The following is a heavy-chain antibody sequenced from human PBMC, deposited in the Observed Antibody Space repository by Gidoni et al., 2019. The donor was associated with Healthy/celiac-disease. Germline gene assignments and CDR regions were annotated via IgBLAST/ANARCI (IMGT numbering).Heavy chain of an antibody. CDR1: GFTFDDYA. D-gene: IGHD6-6*01. V-gene: IGHV3-9*01. J-gene: IGHJ3*02. Sequence: EVQLVEPGGGLVPPGRSLRPPCAAPGFTFDDYAMHWVRHAPGKGLEWVSGISWNSGSIGYADSVKGRFTISRDNAKNSLYLQMNSLRAEDTALYYCAAEYGRQAFDIWGQGTMVTVSS. CDR3: AAEYGRQAFDI. CDR2: ISWNSGSI.